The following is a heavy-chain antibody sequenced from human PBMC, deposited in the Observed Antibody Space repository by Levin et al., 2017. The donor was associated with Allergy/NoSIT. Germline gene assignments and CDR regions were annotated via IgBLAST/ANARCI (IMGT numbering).Heavy chain of an antibody. D-gene: IGHD2-21*02. CDR1: GFTFSTYG. CDR3: AKDKSPDWAIEVVTATLDY. V-gene: IGHV3-30*18. Sequence: GGSLRLSCAASGFTFSTYGMHWVRQAPGKGLEWVAVISYDGSNKNYADSVKGRFTISRDNSKNTLYLQMNSLRAEDTAVYYCAKDKSPDWAIEVVTATLDYWGRGTLVTVSS. CDR2: ISYDGSNK. J-gene: IGHJ4*02.